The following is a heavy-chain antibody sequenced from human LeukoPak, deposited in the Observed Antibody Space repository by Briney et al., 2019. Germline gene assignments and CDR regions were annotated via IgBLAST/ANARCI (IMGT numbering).Heavy chain of an antibody. CDR2: IYYSGST. J-gene: IGHJ3*02. CDR1: GGSISSSSYY. Sequence: NPSETLSLTCTVSGGSISSSSYYWGWIRQPPGKGLEWIGSIYYSGSTYYNPSLKSRVTISVDTSKNQFSLKLSSVTAADTAVYYCARHIMWSRYYGSGSLDAFDIWGQGTIVTVSS. V-gene: IGHV4-39*01. CDR3: ARHIMWSRYYGSGSLDAFDI. D-gene: IGHD3-10*01.